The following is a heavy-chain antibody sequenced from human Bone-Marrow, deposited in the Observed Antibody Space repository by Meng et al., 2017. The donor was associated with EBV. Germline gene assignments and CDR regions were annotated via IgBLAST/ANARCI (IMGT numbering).Heavy chain of an antibody. V-gene: IGHV4-34*01. CDR1: GGYRRSYY. CDR2: ITHSGST. Sequence: QLGAVVWVVTEARAHTCAVDGGYRRSYYWSQIRQPPGKRLESIGEITHSGSTNYSPTRKTRVTISVDTSKKQCSLKVSSAASADTAVYYYARRSCGYSGYWGQGALVTVSS. J-gene: IGHJ4*02. D-gene: IGHD5-18*01. CDR3: ARRSCGYSGY.